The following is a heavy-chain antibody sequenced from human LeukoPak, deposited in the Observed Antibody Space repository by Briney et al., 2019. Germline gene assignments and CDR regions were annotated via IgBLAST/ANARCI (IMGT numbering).Heavy chain of an antibody. Sequence: GASVKVSCKASGGTFSSYAISWVRQAPGQGLEWMGRIIPIFGIANYAQKFQGRVTITADKSTSTAYTELSSLRSEDTAVYYCATHYYDSSGYYYPWDYWGQGTLVTVSS. CDR1: GGTFSSYA. CDR3: ATHYYDSSGYYYPWDY. D-gene: IGHD3-22*01. J-gene: IGHJ4*02. CDR2: IIPIFGIA. V-gene: IGHV1-69*04.